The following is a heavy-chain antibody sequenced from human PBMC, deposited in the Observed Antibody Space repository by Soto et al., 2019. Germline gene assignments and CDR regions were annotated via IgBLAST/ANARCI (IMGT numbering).Heavy chain of an antibody. J-gene: IGHJ4*02. CDR2: IKVDGSEK. D-gene: IGHD3-22*01. Sequence: GGSLRLSCAASGFTFSSHWMSWVRQAPGEGLEWVANIKVDGSEKYYVDSVRGRFSISRDNAKDSLYLQMNSLRAEDTAVYYCTRDSYDSSGYYYDFFDYWGQGTLVTVSS. CDR3: TRDSYDSSGYYYDFFDY. CDR1: GFTFSSHW. V-gene: IGHV3-7*01.